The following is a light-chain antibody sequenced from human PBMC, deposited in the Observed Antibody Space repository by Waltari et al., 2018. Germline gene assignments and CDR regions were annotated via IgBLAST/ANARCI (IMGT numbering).Light chain of an antibody. CDR2: WAS. Sequence: DIVMTQSPDSLAVSLGERATINCKSSQSVLYSSNNKNYLAWYQQKPGQPPKLLIYWASTRESGVPDRFSGSGSGTDFTHTISSLQAEDLAVYYCQQYYTTPCTFGQGTRLEIK. J-gene: IGKJ2*02. CDR1: QSVLYSSNNKNY. V-gene: IGKV4-1*01. CDR3: QQYYTTPCT.